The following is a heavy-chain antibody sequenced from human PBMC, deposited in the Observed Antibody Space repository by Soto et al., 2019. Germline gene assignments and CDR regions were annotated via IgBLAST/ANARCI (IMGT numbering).Heavy chain of an antibody. CDR2: INSNGGST. CDR3: VRLSSALDY. V-gene: IGHV3-64*01. CDR1: GFTFSTYA. Sequence: EVQLVESGGGLVQPGGSLRLSCAASGFTFSTYAMHWVRQAPGKGLECVSAINSNGGSTYYSNSVKGRFTISRDNSKNTLFLQMGSLRPEDMAVYYCVRLSSALDYWGQGTLVTVSS. D-gene: IGHD6-19*01. J-gene: IGHJ4*02.